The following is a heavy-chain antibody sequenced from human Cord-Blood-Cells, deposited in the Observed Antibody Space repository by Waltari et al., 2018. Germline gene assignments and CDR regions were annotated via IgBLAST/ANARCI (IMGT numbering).Heavy chain of an antibody. CDR2: GST. J-gene: IGHJ6*02. Sequence: GSTNYNPSLKSRVTISVDTSKNQFSLKLSSVTAADTAVYYCARVSTDTAMPYYYYYYGMDVWGQGTTVTVSS. CDR3: ARVSTDTAMPYYYYYYGMDV. V-gene: IGHV4-59*01. D-gene: IGHD5-18*01.